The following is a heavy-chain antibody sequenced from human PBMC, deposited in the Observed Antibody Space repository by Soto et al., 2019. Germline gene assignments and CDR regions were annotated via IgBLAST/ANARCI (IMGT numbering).Heavy chain of an antibody. Sequence: PGGSLRLSCAASVFTFSSYEMNWFRQAPGKGLEWVSYISRGGTTIYYSDSVKGRFTISRDNAKNSLDLQMNSLRADDTAIYYCARALDFWSGYLSDWGQGTLVTVSS. J-gene: IGHJ4*02. D-gene: IGHD3-3*01. CDR3: ARALDFWSGYLSD. V-gene: IGHV3-48*03. CDR1: VFTFSSYE. CDR2: ISRGGTTI.